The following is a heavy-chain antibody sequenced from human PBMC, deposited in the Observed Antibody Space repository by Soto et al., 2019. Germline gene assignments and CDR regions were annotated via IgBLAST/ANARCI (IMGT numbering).Heavy chain of an antibody. J-gene: IGHJ5*01. Sequence: PGGSLRLSCAVFGFTFSSYEMNWVRQAPGKGLEWVSYISSRGGTIYYAESVKGRFTISRDNAKNSLNLQTNSLRAEDTAIYYCARGTATGNWGWFDSWGQGSLVTVSS. CDR1: GFTFSSYE. D-gene: IGHD6-13*01. CDR3: ARGTATGNWGWFDS. CDR2: ISSRGGTI. V-gene: IGHV3-48*03.